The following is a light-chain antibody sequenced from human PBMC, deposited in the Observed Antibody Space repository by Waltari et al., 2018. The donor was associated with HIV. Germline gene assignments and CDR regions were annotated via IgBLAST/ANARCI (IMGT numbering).Light chain of an antibody. CDR1: QSVSGTY. CDR3: HQYGGSPRT. V-gene: IGKV3-20*01. J-gene: IGKJ2*01. Sequence: EIVLMQSPDTLSLSPGERATLSCRASQSVSGTYLAWYQQKPGQASRLLIFGASRRATGIPDRFSGSGSGTDFTLTISRLEPEDFAVYFCHQYGGSPRTFGQGTKLEI. CDR2: GAS.